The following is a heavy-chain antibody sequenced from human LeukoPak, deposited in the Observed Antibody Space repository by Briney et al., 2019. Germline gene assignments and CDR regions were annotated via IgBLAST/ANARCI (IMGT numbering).Heavy chain of an antibody. D-gene: IGHD5-24*01. V-gene: IGHV4-61*05. CDR1: GDSINNNNYY. CDR3: ARSVEMATIPFDY. CDR2: IYYSGST. Sequence: SETLSLTCTVSGDSINNNNYYWGWIRQPPGEGLEWIGYIYYSGSTNYNPSLKSRDTISVDTSKNQFSLKLSSVTATDTAVYYCARSVEMATIPFDYWGQGTLVTVSS. J-gene: IGHJ4*02.